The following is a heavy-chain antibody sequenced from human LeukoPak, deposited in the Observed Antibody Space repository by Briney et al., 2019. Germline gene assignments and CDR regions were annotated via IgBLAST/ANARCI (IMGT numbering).Heavy chain of an antibody. V-gene: IGHV4-61*02. CDR3: ARDEAVYGAFDI. J-gene: IGHJ3*02. Sequence: PSETLSLTCTVSGGSISSGSYYWSWIRQPAGKGLEWIGRIYTSGSTNYNPSLKSRVTISVDTSKNQFSLKLSSVTAADTAVYYCARDEAVYGAFDIWGQGTMVTVSS. D-gene: IGHD5/OR15-5a*01. CDR1: GGSISSGSYY. CDR2: IYTSGST.